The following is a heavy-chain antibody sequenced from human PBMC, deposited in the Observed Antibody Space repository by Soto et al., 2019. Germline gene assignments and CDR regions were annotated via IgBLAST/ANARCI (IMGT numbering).Heavy chain of an antibody. CDR1: GYTFTGYY. CDR3: VRSIAVAGYNWFDP. CDR2: INPNSGGT. D-gene: IGHD6-19*01. J-gene: IGHJ5*02. Sequence: ASVKVSCKASGYTFTGYYMHWVRQAPGQGLEWMGWINPNSGGTNYAQKFQGRVTMTRDTSISTAYMELSRLRSDDTAVYYGVRSIAVAGYNWFDPWGQGTLVTVYS. V-gene: IGHV1-2*02.